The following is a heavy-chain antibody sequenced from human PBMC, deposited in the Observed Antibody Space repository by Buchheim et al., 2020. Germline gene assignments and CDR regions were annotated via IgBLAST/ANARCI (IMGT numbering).Heavy chain of an antibody. D-gene: IGHD6-13*01. V-gene: IGHV4-4*02. Sequence: QVQLQESGPGQVKPSGTLSLTCAVSNDSFSSNNWRNWVRQPPGKGLEWIGEIYHSGSTNYNPSLKSRFTISLDKSKNQLSLKLTSVTAADAAVYYCARLPILSAGIGFDSWGQGTL. J-gene: IGHJ4*02. CDR2: IYHSGST. CDR3: ARLPILSAGIGFDS. CDR1: NDSFSSNNW.